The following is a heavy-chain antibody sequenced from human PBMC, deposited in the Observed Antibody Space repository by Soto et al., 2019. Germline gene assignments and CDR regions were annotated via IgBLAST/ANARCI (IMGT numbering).Heavy chain of an antibody. CDR3: AAVQGGGTTFHF. D-gene: IGHD1-1*01. CDR2: IVVGSGRT. V-gene: IGHV1-58*02. J-gene: IGHJ4*02. CDR1: GFTFTNSA. Sequence: QMQLAQSGPEVKKPGTSVKVSCKASGFTFTNSAIQWVRQARGQRLEWIGWIVVGSGRTDYAQKFQERLTITRDMSTNTAYMELSSLRLEDTAEYYCAAVQGGGTTFHFWGQGTLVTVSS.